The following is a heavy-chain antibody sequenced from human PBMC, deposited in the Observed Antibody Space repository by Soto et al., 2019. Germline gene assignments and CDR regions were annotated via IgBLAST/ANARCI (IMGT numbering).Heavy chain of an antibody. D-gene: IGHD4-17*01. V-gene: IGHV1-18*01. J-gene: IGHJ5*02. CDR1: GYSFSDYW. CDR3: TRRYGDPTSAAGFLS. CDR2: IITDNVKT. Sequence: QVQLVQSGGEVKKPGASVKVSCKASGYSFSDYWIIWVRQAPGQGLEWMGWIITDNVKTNSAQKLQGRVTMTTDRPTSTTDMEGRSLRSHATAIYFCTRRYGDPTSAAGFLSWAQGTLVTVSS.